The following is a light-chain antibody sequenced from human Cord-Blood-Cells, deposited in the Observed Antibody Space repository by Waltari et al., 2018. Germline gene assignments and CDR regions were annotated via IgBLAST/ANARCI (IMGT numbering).Light chain of an antibody. CDR1: SLRSIY. Sequence: SSELTQDPAVSVALGQTVRITCQGDSLRSIYASWYQQKPGQAPVLVIYGKNNRPSGIPDRFSGSSAGNTASLTLTGAQAEDEADYYCNSRDSSGNHLVFGGGTKLTVL. CDR2: GKN. J-gene: IGLJ2*01. V-gene: IGLV3-19*01. CDR3: NSRDSSGNHLV.